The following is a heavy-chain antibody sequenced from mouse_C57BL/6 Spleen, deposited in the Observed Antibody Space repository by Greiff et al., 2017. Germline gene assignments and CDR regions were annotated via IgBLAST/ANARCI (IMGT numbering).Heavy chain of an antibody. CDR2: INPSNGGT. Sequence: QVQLQQPGTELVKPGASVKLSCKASGYTFTSYWMHWVKQRPGQGLEWIGNINPSNGGTNYNEKFKRKATLTVDKSSSTAYMQLSSLTSEDSAVYYCARENYDGSWYYFDYWGQGTTRTVSA. D-gene: IGHD1-1*01. CDR3: ARENYDGSWYYFDY. CDR1: GYTFTSYW. J-gene: IGHJ2*01. V-gene: IGHV1-53*01.